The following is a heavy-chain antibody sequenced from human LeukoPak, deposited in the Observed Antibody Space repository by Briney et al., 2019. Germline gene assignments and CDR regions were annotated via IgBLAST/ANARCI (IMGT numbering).Heavy chain of an antibody. J-gene: IGHJ6*03. CDR1: GYTFTSYY. V-gene: IGHV1-46*01. Sequence: ASVKVSCKASGYTFTSYYMHWVRQAPGQGLEWMGIINPSGGSTSYAQKFQGRVTMTRDTSTSTVYMELSSLRSEDTAVYYCARGAYYYGSGRGSYMDVWGKGTTVTISS. CDR3: ARGAYYYGSGRGSYMDV. D-gene: IGHD3-10*01. CDR2: INPSGGST.